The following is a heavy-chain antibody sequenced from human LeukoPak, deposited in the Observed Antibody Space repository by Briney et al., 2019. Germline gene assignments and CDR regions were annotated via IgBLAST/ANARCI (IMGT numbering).Heavy chain of an antibody. V-gene: IGHV4-4*09. J-gene: IGHJ4*02. Sequence: SETLSLTCTVSGGSISSYHWSWIRQPPGKGLEWIGYIYTSGSTNYNPSLKSRVTISVDTSKNQFSLKLSSVTAADTAVYYCARRYSSSLGDYFDYWGQGTLVTVSS. CDR1: GGSISSYH. CDR2: IYTSGST. CDR3: ARRYSSSLGDYFDY. D-gene: IGHD6-6*01.